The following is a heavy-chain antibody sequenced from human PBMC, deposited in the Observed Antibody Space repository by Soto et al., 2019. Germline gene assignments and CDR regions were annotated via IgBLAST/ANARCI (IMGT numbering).Heavy chain of an antibody. CDR2: IYWDDGK. V-gene: IGHV2-5*02. D-gene: IGHD6-19*01. CDR1: GFSLSTSGVG. Sequence: QITLKESGPTLVKPTQTLTLTCSFSGFSLSTSGVGVGWIRQPPGKALEWLALIYWDDGKHYSPSLKSRLTVTKDTSKNRVVLTMTNMDPMDTATYYCAHRQWLGHIDYWGQGTLVTVSS. J-gene: IGHJ4*02. CDR3: AHRQWLGHIDY.